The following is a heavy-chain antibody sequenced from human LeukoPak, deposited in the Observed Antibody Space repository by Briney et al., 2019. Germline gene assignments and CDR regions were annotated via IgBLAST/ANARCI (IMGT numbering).Heavy chain of an antibody. V-gene: IGHV3-21*01. J-gene: IGHJ4*02. CDR2: ISSSSSYI. CDR3: ARDVGYDSSGAYDY. Sequence: PGGSLRLSCAASGFTFSSYSMNWVRQAPGKGLEWVSSISSSSSYIYCADSVKGRFTISRDNAKNSLYLQMNSLRAEDTAVYYCARDVGYDSSGAYDYWGQGTLVTVSS. CDR1: GFTFSSYS. D-gene: IGHD3-22*01.